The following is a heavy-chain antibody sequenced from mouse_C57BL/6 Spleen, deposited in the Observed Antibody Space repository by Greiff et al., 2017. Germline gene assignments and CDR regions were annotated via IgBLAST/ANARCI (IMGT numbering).Heavy chain of an antibody. CDR3: ARRGAYDGYFAY. CDR2: IDPTDSYT. D-gene: IGHD2-3*01. CDR1: GYTFTSYW. Sequence: VQLQQPGAELVMPGASVKLSCKASGYTFTSYWMPWVKQRPGQGLEWIGEIDPTDSYTNYNQKFKGKSTLTVDKSSSTAYMQLSSLTSEDAAVYYCARRGAYDGYFAYWGQGILVTVS. V-gene: IGHV1-69*01. J-gene: IGHJ3*01.